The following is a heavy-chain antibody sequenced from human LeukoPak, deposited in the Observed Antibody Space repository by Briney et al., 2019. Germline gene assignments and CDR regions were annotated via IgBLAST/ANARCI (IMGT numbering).Heavy chain of an antibody. J-gene: IGHJ4*02. CDR2: IYYSGST. V-gene: IGHV4-59*01. CDR3: ARGAGWYGI. CDR1: GGSTSSDY. Sequence: SETLSLTCTVSGGSTSSDYWSWIRRPPGKGLEWIGYIYYSGSTKYNPSLKSRVTISLDTSKNQLSLKLNSVTAADTAVYYCARGAGWYGIWGQGTLVTVSS. D-gene: IGHD6-19*01.